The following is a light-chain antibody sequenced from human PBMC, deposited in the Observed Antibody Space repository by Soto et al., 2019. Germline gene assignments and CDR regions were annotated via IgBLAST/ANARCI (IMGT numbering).Light chain of an antibody. CDR3: QQYNNWPPLT. CDR1: QSVSSN. V-gene: IGKV3-15*01. Sequence: EIVMTQSPATLSVSPGERATLSCRASQSVSSNLAWYQQKPGQAPRLLIYGASTRATGIPARFSGSGSGTEFTLTISSPQSEDFAVYYCQQYNNWPPLTFGQGTRLEIK. J-gene: IGKJ5*01. CDR2: GAS.